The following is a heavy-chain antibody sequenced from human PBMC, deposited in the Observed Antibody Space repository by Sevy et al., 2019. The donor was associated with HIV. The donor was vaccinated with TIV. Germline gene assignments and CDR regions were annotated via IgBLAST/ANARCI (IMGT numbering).Heavy chain of an antibody. CDR1: GYSISSRYY. V-gene: IGHV4-38-2*01. D-gene: IGHD6-13*01. J-gene: IGHJ4*02. CDR2: MYYSGSP. CDR3: ASDITSNWLFFDY. Sequence: SETLSLTCAVSGYSISSRYYWGWVRQPPGKGLEWIASMYYSGSPYYNPSLRSRVTISLDTSENQFSLKLTSVTAADTAVYYCASDITSNWLFFDYWGQGILVTVSS.